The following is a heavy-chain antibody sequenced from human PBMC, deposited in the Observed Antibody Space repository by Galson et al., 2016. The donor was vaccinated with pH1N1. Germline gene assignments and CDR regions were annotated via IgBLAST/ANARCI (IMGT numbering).Heavy chain of an antibody. Sequence: SLRLSCAGSGFIFSSHWMHWVRQVPGKGLVWVSHINFEGTKTNYADSVKGRFTISRDNAKNTLYLQMNSLSVEDMAVYYCIRALNGTWIWGQGTLVTVSS. CDR3: IRALNGTWI. CDR2: INFEGTKT. J-gene: IGHJ4*02. CDR1: GFIFSSHW. D-gene: IGHD2-8*01. V-gene: IGHV3-74*01.